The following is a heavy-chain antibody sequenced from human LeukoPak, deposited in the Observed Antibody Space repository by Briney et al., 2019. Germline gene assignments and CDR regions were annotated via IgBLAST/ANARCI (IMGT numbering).Heavy chain of an antibody. D-gene: IGHD3-10*01. Sequence: GGSLRLSCAASGFTFSDHYMDWVRQAPGKGLEWVGRTRNKANSYTTEYAASVKGRFTISRDDSKNSLYLQMNSLKTEDTAVYYCARARGALHFDYWGQGTLVTVSS. CDR1: GFTFSDHY. V-gene: IGHV3-72*01. CDR3: ARARGALHFDY. CDR2: TRNKANSYTT. J-gene: IGHJ4*02.